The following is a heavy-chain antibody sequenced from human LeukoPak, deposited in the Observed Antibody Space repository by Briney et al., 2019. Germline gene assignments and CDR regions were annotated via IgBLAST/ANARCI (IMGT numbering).Heavy chain of an antibody. J-gene: IGHJ3*02. CDR1: GFTFSTYA. V-gene: IGHV3-23*01. Sequence: GGSLRLSCAASGFTFSTYAMSWIRQAPGKGLEWVSGISGSGAGTYYPDSVKGRFTISRDNSKNTLYLQMNSLRAEDTAVYYCARDSVPAVAFDIWGQGTMVTVSS. CDR2: ISGSGAGT. D-gene: IGHD2-2*01. CDR3: ARDSVPAVAFDI.